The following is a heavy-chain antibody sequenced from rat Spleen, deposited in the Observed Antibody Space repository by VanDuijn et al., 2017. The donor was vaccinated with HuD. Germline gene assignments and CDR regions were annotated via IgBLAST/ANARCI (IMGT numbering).Heavy chain of an antibody. Sequence: QVQLKESGPGLVQPSQTLSLTCTVSGFSLTSYGVSWVRQPPGKGLEWIGEIWSGGSTHYNPALKSRLSISRDTSKSQVFLKMNSLQTEDTAMYFCARSSRYYYSGAYYFDYWGQGTLVTVSS. V-gene: IGHV2-16*01. J-gene: IGHJ3*01. CDR2: IWSGGST. CDR1: GFSLTSYG. CDR3: ARSSRYYYSGAYYFDY. D-gene: IGHD1-1*01.